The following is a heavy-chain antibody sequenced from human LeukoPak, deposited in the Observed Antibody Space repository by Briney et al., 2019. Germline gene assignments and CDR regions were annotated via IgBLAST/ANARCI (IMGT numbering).Heavy chain of an antibody. CDR1: GGSISSYY. CDR3: ARSGALVFDY. D-gene: IGHD1-26*01. V-gene: IGHV4-59*01. Sequence: TSETLSLTCTVSGGSISSYYWSWIRQPPGKGLEWIGYIYYSGSTNYNPSLKSRVTISVDTSKNQFSLKLSSVTAADTAVYYCARSGALVFDYWGQGTLVTVSS. J-gene: IGHJ4*02. CDR2: IYYSGST.